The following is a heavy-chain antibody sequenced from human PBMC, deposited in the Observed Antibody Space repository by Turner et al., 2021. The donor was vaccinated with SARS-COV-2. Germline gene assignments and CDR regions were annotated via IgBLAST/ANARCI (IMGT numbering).Heavy chain of an antibody. CDR2: IYYSGST. Sequence: QVQLQESGPGLVKPSETLSLTCTVSGGSISSYYWSWLRQPPGKGLEWIGYIYYSGSTNYNPALKSRVSISVDTSKNQFSLKLTSVTAADTAVYYCARGRGGGGSSNNWFDPWGQGTLVIVSS. CDR3: ARGRGGGGSSNNWFDP. V-gene: IGHV4-59*01. D-gene: IGHD2-15*01. J-gene: IGHJ5*02. CDR1: GGSISSYY.